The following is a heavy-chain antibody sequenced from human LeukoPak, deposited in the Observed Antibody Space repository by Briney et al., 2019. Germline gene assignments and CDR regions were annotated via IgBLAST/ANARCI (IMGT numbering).Heavy chain of an antibody. Sequence: PSETLSLTCAVYGGSFSGYYWSWIRQPPGKGLEWIGEINHSGSTNYNPSLKSRVTMSVDTSKNQFSLKLSSVTAADTAVYFCARDDYYDSSGYRNAFDIWGQGTVVTVSS. V-gene: IGHV4-34*01. J-gene: IGHJ3*02. CDR2: INHSGST. CDR1: GGSFSGYY. D-gene: IGHD3-22*01. CDR3: ARDDYYDSSGYRNAFDI.